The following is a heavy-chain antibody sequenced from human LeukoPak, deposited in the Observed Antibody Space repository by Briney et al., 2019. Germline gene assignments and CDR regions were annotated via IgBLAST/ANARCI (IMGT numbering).Heavy chain of an antibody. CDR2: IDASDSYT. D-gene: IGHD6-19*01. CDR1: GYSFTSYW. CDR3: ARRVAGKGNWFDP. J-gene: IGHJ5*02. Sequence: GESLKISCKGSGYSFTSYWISWVRQMPGKGLEWVGRIDASDSYTNYSPSFQGHVTISADKSTSTAYLQWSSPKASDTAMYYCARRVAGKGNWFDPWGQGTLVTVSS. V-gene: IGHV5-10-1*01.